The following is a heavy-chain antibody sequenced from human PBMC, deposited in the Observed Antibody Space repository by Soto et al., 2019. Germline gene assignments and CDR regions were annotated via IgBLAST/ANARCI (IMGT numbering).Heavy chain of an antibody. D-gene: IGHD2-15*01. CDR3: ARERKFDIGWQGMDV. J-gene: IGHJ6*02. Sequence: GASVKVSCKASGYTFTAYYINWVRQAPGQGLEWLGWMDPNSGSTGYAQNFQGRITMTRNTSRNTAYMELSSLQSDDTAVYYCARERKFDIGWQGMDVWGQGTTVTVSS. CDR1: GYTFTAYY. V-gene: IGHV1-8*01. CDR2: MDPNSGST.